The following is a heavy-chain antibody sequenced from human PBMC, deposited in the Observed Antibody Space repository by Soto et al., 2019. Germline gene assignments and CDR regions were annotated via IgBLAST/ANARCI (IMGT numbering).Heavy chain of an antibody. V-gene: IGHV4-59*01. J-gene: IGHJ5*02. Sequence: SSETLSLTCTVSGSDITTYYWSWLRQSPGKGLEWIGHIYDTGSTTYNPSLKSRVTISVDTSNKQFSLRLTSVTAAATAVYYCARCPIDHNWFDPWGQGTLVTVSS. D-gene: IGHD3-9*01. CDR3: ARCPIDHNWFDP. CDR2: IYDTGST. CDR1: GSDITTYY.